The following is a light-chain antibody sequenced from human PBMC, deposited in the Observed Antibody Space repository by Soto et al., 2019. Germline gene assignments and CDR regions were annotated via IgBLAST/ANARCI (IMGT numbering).Light chain of an antibody. CDR3: QQRSNWPPIT. Sequence: EIVLTQSPGTLSLSPGERATLSSSAIQCVSSSYLAWYQQKPGQARRRLIYGASSRATGIPDRFSGSGSGTDFTLTISSLEPEDFAVYYCQQRSNWPPITFGQGTRLEVK. CDR1: QCVSSSY. V-gene: IGKV3D-20*02. J-gene: IGKJ5*01. CDR2: GAS.